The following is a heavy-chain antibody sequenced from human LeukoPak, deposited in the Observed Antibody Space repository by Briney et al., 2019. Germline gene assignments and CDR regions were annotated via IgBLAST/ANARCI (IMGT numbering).Heavy chain of an antibody. J-gene: IGHJ6*02. V-gene: IGHV3-7*01. CDR3: ARDRIGGEEY. CDR1: GFTFSSHW. D-gene: IGHD3-16*01. Sequence: PGGSLRLSCAASGFTFSSHWMNWVRQAPGKGLEWVANIKEDGSEKDYVDSVKGRFTISRDNAKNSLYLQMDSLRAEDTAVYYCARDRIGGEEYWGQGTTVTVSS. CDR2: IKEDGSEK.